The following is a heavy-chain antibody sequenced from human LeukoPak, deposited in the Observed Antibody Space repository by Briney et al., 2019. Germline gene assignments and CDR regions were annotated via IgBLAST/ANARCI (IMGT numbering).Heavy chain of an antibody. V-gene: IGHV4-30-4*01. CDR1: GGSISSGDYY. CDR3: ARGIQLWLHL. D-gene: IGHD5-18*01. Sequence: SEALSLTCTVSGGSISSGDYYWSWIRQPPGKGLEWIGYIYYSGSTYYNPSLKSRVTISVDTSKNQFSLKLSSVTAADTAVYYCARGIQLWLHLWGQGTLVTVSS. J-gene: IGHJ4*02. CDR2: IYYSGST.